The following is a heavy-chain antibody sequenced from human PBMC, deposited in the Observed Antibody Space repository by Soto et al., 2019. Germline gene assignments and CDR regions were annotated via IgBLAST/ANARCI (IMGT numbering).Heavy chain of an antibody. CDR2: IIPIFDTA. CDR1: GGTFSSYT. Sequence: QVQLVQSGAEVKKPGSSVKVSCKASGGTFSSYTINWVRQAPGQGLEWMGGIIPIFDTANYAQKFQGRVTITADESTSTSYMEVSSLRSEATAVYYCARNGTLTGYSYGMDVWGQGTTVTVSS. J-gene: IGHJ6*02. V-gene: IGHV1-69*01. D-gene: IGHD1-1*01. CDR3: ARNGTLTGYSYGMDV.